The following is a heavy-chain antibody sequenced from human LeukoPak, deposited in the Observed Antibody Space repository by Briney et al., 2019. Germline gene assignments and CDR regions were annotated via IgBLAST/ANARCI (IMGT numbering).Heavy chain of an antibody. CDR1: RGTFSSYA. D-gene: IGHD3-10*01. CDR2: IIPIFGTA. CDR3: ARDDRRKVRGGNYYYYGMDA. Sequence: ASVKVSCKPSRGTFSSYAISWVRQAPGQRPEWMGEIIPIFGTAHYAQKFQGRVTLTADESASTPYMQLSSLRCEDTAVYYCARDDRRKVRGGNYYYYGMDARGKGTTVTVSS. J-gene: IGHJ6*04. V-gene: IGHV1-69*13.